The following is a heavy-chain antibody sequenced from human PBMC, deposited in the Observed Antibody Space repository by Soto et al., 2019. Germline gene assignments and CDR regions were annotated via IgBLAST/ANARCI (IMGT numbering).Heavy chain of an antibody. Sequence: ESGGGVVQPGRSLRLSCAASGFTFSSYAMHWVRQAPGKGLEWVAVISYDGSNKYYADSVKGRFTISRDNSKNTLYLQMNSLRAEDTAVYYCARDGAGFDILTGYLSRDAFDIWGQGTMVTVSS. V-gene: IGHV3-30-3*01. J-gene: IGHJ3*02. CDR2: ISYDGSNK. CDR3: ARDGAGFDILTGYLSRDAFDI. CDR1: GFTFSSYA. D-gene: IGHD3-9*01.